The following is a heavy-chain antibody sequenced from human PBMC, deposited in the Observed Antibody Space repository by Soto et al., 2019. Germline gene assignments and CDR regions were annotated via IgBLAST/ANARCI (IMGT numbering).Heavy chain of an antibody. CDR2: IKSKADGGTT. J-gene: IGHJ4*02. CDR1: EFIFANAW. Sequence: GWSLRLSCAASEFIFANAWISWVRQAPGKGLEWAGRIKSKADGGTTDYAAPVKGRFTISRDESQNTLYLQMNSLKTEDTAVYYCTSLYYGHWGQGTLVTVSS. CDR3: TSLYYGH. D-gene: IGHD4-17*01. V-gene: IGHV3-15*01.